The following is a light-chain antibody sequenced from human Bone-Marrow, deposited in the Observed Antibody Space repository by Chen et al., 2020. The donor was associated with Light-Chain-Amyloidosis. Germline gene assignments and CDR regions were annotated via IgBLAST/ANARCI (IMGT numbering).Light chain of an antibody. CDR1: SSDIGNYNL. J-gene: IGLJ1*01. V-gene: IGLV2-23*01. Sequence: QSALTQPASVSGSPGQSITISCTGTSSDIGNYNLVSWYQQHPGKVPKLIVFEGSQRPSGVSTRFSGSKSGNTASLTISGLQADDEADYYCCSYADGSTYVFGTGTKVTVL. CDR2: EGS. CDR3: CSYADGSTYV.